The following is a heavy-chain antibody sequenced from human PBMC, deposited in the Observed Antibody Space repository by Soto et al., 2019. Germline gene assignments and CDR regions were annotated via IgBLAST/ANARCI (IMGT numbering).Heavy chain of an antibody. CDR1: GGTFSSYA. J-gene: IGHJ6*02. Sequence: SVKVSCKASGGTFSSYAISWVRQAPGQGLEWMGGIIPIFGTANYAQKFQGRVTITADESTSTAYMELSSLRSEDTAVYYCASRLDVEPARGVTVYYYYGMDVWGQGTTVTVSS. D-gene: IGHD3-10*01. CDR2: IIPIFGTA. CDR3: ASRLDVEPARGVTVYYYYGMDV. V-gene: IGHV1-69*13.